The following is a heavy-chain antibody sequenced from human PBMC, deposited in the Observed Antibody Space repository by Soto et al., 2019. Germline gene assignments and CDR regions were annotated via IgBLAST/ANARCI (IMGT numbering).Heavy chain of an antibody. V-gene: IGHV3-30-3*01. CDR3: ARDITFDY. Sequence: PGGSLRLSCAASGFTFSSYAMHWVRQAPGKGLEWVAVISYDGSNKYYADSVKGRFTISRDNSKNTPYLQMNSLRAEDTAVYYCARDITFDYWGQGTLVTVPQ. D-gene: IGHD1-20*01. CDR1: GFTFSSYA. CDR2: ISYDGSNK. J-gene: IGHJ4*02.